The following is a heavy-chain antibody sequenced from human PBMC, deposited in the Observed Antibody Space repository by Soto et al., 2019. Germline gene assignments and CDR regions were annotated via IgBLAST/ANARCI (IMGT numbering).Heavy chain of an antibody. CDR3: TTGTIMAVAGRRGY. CDR1: GYTFTSYG. J-gene: IGHJ4*02. V-gene: IGHV1-18*01. CDR2: ISTYNANT. D-gene: IGHD6-19*01. Sequence: GASVKVSCKASGYTFTSYGISWVRQAPGQGLEWMGWISTYNANTDYAQKVQGRVTMTTDTSTRTAYMELNSLKIEDTAVYYCTTGTIMAVAGRRGYWGQGTLVTVSS.